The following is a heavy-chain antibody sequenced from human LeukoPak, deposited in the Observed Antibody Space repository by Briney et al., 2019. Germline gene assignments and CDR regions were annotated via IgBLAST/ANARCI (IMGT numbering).Heavy chain of an antibody. CDR1: GGSFSSEA. CDR3: GRKAGDCGGGSCYSIDY. D-gene: IGHD2-15*01. Sequence: SVKVSCKAFGGSFSSEAISWVRQAPGQGLEWMGGIIPIFGTANYAQRFQGRVTITTDESTSTAYMEVSSLRSEDTAVYYCGRKAGDCGGGSCYSIDYWGQGTLVTVSS. J-gene: IGHJ4*02. CDR2: IIPIFGTA. V-gene: IGHV1-69*05.